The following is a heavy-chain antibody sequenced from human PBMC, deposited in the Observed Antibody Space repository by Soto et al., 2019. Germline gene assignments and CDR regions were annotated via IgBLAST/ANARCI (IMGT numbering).Heavy chain of an antibody. CDR3: ARDAVDSSGDYHYYYYGMDV. V-gene: IGHV1-18*01. Sequence: QVQLVQSGAEVKKPGASVKVSCKASGYTFTSYGISWVRQAPGQGLEWMGWISVYNGNTKYAQKLQGRVTMTTDTSTSTADMELRSLRSDDTAVYYCARDAVDSSGDYHYYYYGMDVWGQGTTVTVSS. J-gene: IGHJ6*02. D-gene: IGHD3-22*01. CDR1: GYTFTSYG. CDR2: ISVYNGNT.